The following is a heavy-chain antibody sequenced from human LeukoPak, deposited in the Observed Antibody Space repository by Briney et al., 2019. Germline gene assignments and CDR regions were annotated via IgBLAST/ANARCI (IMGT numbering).Heavy chain of an antibody. CDR2: INTNTRNP. CDR1: GYTFTSYA. J-gene: IGHJ4*02. CDR3: ARVEYSSGCFSDY. Sequence: GASVKVSCRASGYTFTSYAMNWVRQAPGQGLEWMGWINTNTRNPTYAQGFTGRFVFSLDTSVSTAYLQISSLKAEDTAVYYCARVEYSSGCFSDYWGQGTLVTVSS. V-gene: IGHV7-4-1*02. D-gene: IGHD6-19*01.